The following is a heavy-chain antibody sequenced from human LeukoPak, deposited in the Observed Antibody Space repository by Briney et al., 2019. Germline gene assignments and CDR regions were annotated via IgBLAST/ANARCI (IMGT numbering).Heavy chain of an antibody. D-gene: IGHD6-13*01. CDR1: GGTFSSYA. CDR3: ARGGSLQLVPRFDY. V-gene: IGHV1-69*13. CDR2: IIPIFGTA. Sequence: GASVKVSCKASGGTFSSYAISWVRQAPGQGLEWMGGIIPIFGTANYAQKFQGRVTITADESTSTAYMELSSLRSEDTAVYFCARGGSLQLVPRFDYWGQGTLVTVSS. J-gene: IGHJ4*02.